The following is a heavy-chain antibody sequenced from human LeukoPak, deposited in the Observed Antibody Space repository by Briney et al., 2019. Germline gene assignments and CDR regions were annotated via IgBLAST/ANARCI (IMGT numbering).Heavy chain of an antibody. CDR2: INPNSGGT. D-gene: IGHD3-22*01. V-gene: IGHV1-2*02. Sequence: ASVKVSCKASGYTFTGYYMHWVRQAPGQGLEWMGWINPNSGGTNYAQKFQGRVTMTRDTSISTAYMELSRLRSDDTAVYYCARDLVIVVVTPGYWGQGTLVTVSS. CDR1: GYTFTGYY. CDR3: ARDLVIVVVTPGY. J-gene: IGHJ4*02.